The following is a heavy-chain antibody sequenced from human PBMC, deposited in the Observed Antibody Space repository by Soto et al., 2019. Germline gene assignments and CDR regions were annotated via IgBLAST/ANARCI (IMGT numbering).Heavy chain of an antibody. CDR1: GFTFSSAW. Sequence: EVQLVESGGGLVQPGGSLRLSCAASGFTFSSAWMTWVRQAPGKGLEWVANIKEDGSERYYVHSVEGRFTVSRDNAKNSLYLQMDSLRAEDKAIYYCVRSYDFWGQGTQVTVSS. CDR3: VRSYDF. CDR2: IKEDGSER. J-gene: IGHJ4*02. V-gene: IGHV3-7*05.